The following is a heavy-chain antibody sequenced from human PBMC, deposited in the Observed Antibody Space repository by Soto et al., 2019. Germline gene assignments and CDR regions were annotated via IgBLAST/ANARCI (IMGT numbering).Heavy chain of an antibody. J-gene: IGHJ4*02. CDR2: IFYSGTT. D-gene: IGHD5-18*01. CDR1: GGSISSSSYY. CDR3: ARLGGYKYGFYY. V-gene: IGHV4-39*01. Sequence: SETLSLTCSVSGGSISSSSYYWGWIRQPPGKGLEWVGNIFYSGTTYYNPSLKSRVTISVDTSKNQFSLRLSSVTAADTALYYCARLGGYKYGFYYWGQGTLVT.